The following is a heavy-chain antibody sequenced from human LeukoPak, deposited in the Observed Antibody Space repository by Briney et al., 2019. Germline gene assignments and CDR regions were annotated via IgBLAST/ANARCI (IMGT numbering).Heavy chain of an antibody. V-gene: IGHV4-4*07. D-gene: IGHD2/OR15-2a*01. J-gene: IGHJ3*02. CDR3: ARDASISAFDI. CDR2: IYTSGST. Sequence: SETLSLTCTVSGGSISSYYWSWIRQPAGKGLEWIGRIYTSGSTNYNPSPKSRVTMSVETSKNQFSLELSSVTAADTAVYYCARDASISAFDIWGQGTMVTVSS. CDR1: GGSISSYY.